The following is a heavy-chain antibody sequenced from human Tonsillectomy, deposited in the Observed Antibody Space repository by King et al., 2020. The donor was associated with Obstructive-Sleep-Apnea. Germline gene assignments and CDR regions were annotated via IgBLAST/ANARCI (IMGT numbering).Heavy chain of an antibody. CDR3: SRIGGIAAFDL. J-gene: IGHJ3*01. CDR2: IDYSGNT. Sequence: VQLQESGPGLVKPSQTLSLTCSVSGFSISSGGYYWSWIRQHPGKGLEWIGYIDYSGNTYDNPSLRSRITMSVDMSKNQFSLKLSSVTAADTALYYCSRIGGIAAFDLWGQGTMVTVAS. D-gene: IGHD3-16*01. CDR1: GFSISSGGYY. V-gene: IGHV4-31*03.